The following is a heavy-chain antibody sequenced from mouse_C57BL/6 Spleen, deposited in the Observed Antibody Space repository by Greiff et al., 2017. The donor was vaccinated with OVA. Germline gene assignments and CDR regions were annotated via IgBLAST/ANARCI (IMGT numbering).Heavy chain of an antibody. Sequence: EVHLVESGGGLVQPGGSLSLSCAASGFTFTDYYMSWVRQPPGKALEWLGFIRNKATGYTTEYSASVKGRFTISRDNSQSILYLQMNALRAEDSATYYCARRHYGSRVLDYWGQGTTLTVSS. V-gene: IGHV7-3*01. D-gene: IGHD1-1*01. J-gene: IGHJ2*01. CDR3: ARRHYGSRVLDY. CDR2: IRNKATGYTT. CDR1: GFTFTDYY.